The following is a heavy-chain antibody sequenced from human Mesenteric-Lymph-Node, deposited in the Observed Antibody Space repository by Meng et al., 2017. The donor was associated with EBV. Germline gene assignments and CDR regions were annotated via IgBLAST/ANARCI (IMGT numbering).Heavy chain of an antibody. Sequence: QMQLQESGPGLVKAWETLSLTFTVSGGALNNINYYWSWIRQPPGKRLEWIGYIYYSGSTNYNPSLKSRVTISIDTSKNQFSLKLNSVTAADTAVYYCAIYENRGYTFDYWGQGTLVTVSS. CDR1: GGALNNINYY. D-gene: IGHD3-22*01. CDR2: IYYSGST. V-gene: IGHV4-61*01. CDR3: AIYENRGYTFDY. J-gene: IGHJ4*02.